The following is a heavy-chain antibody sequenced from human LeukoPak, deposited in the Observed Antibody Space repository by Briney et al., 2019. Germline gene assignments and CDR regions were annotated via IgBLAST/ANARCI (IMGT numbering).Heavy chain of an antibody. V-gene: IGHV1-2*02. CDR2: INPNSGGT. CDR1: GYTFTGYY. J-gene: IGHJ4*02. Sequence: ASVKVSCKASGYTFTGYYMHGVRQAPGQGLEWMGWINPNSGGTNYAQKFQGRVTMTRDTSISTAYMELSRLRSDDTAVYYCARALWFGELLSDYWGQGTLVTVSS. D-gene: IGHD3-10*01. CDR3: ARALWFGELLSDY.